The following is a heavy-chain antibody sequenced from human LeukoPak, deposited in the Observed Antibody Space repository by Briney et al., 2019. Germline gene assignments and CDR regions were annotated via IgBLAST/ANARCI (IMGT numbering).Heavy chain of an antibody. CDR1: GFSLSTSGLG. CDR2: IYWDDDK. J-gene: IGHJ4*02. D-gene: IGHD6-6*01. Sequence: ESGPTLVNPTQTLTLTCAFSGFSLSTSGLGVGWIRQPPGKALEWLALIYWDDDKRYSPSLKSRLTITKDTSKNQVVLTMTNMDPVDTATYYCARHTEKLVLDYWGQGTLVTVSS. CDR3: ARHTEKLVLDY. V-gene: IGHV2-5*02.